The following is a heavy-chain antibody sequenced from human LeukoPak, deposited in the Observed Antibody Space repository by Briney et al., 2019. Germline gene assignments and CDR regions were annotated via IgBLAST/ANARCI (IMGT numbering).Heavy chain of an antibody. CDR1: GGSISSYY. V-gene: IGHV4-59*01. CDR3: ARQHDSGSFLNWFDP. D-gene: IGHD3-10*01. CDR2: IYYSGST. Sequence: SETLSCTATGSGGSISSYYWSWIRQPPGKRLEWIGHIYYSGSTSYNPSLKSRVTISVDTPKNQFSLKLNSVTAADTAVYYCARQHDSGSFLNWFDPWGQGTSVTV. J-gene: IGHJ5*02.